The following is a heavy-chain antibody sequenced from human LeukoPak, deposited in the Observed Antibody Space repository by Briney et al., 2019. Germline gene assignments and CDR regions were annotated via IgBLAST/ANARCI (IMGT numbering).Heavy chain of an antibody. D-gene: IGHD3-10*01. J-gene: IGHJ4*02. CDR2: INPGGGST. V-gene: IGHV1-46*01. CDR1: GYTFTSYY. Sequence: ASVKVSCKASGYTFTSYYMHWVRQAPGQGLEWMGIINPGGGSTSYAQKFQGRVTMTRDMSTSTVYMELSSLRSEDTAVYCCARGKGNQYYFDYWGQGTLVTVSS. CDR3: ARGKGNQYYFDY.